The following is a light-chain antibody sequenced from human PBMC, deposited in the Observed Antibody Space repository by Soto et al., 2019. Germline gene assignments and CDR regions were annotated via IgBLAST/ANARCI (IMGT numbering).Light chain of an antibody. Sequence: SVLTQPASVSGSPGQSITISCTGTSSDVGGYNYVSWYQQHPGKAPKLMIYDVSNRPSGVSNRFSGSKSGNTASLTISWLQAEDEADYYCSSYTSSSTLLYVFGTGTKVTVL. CDR3: SSYTSSSTLLYV. CDR1: SSDVGGYNY. J-gene: IGLJ1*01. CDR2: DVS. V-gene: IGLV2-14*01.